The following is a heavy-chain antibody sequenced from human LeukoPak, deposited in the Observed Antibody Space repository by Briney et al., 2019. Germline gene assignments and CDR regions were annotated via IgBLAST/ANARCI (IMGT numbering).Heavy chain of an antibody. J-gene: IGHJ4*02. CDR1: GGSISSYY. V-gene: IGHV4-4*07. Sequence: SETLSLTCTVSGGSISSYYWGWIRQPAGKGLEWMGRIYTSGSTNYNPSLKSRVTMSVDTSKNQFSLKLSSVTAADTAVYYCARGPGFDYWGQGTLVTVSS. CDR2: IYTSGST. CDR3: ARGPGFDY.